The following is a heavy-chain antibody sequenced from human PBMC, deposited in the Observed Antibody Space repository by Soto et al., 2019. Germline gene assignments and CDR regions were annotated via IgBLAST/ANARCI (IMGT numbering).Heavy chain of an antibody. Sequence: QVQLVESGGGVVQPGRSLRLCCAASGFTFSSYGMHWVRQAPGKGLEWVAVISYDGSNKYYADSVKGRFTISRDNSKNTLYLQMNSLRAEDTAVYYCAKERDIVVVVAPLDYWGQGTLVTVSS. CDR1: GFTFSSYG. J-gene: IGHJ4*02. D-gene: IGHD2-15*01. CDR2: ISYDGSNK. V-gene: IGHV3-30*18. CDR3: AKERDIVVVVAPLDY.